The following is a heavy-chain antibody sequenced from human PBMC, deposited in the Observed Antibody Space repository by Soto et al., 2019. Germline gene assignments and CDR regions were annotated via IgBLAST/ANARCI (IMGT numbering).Heavy chain of an antibody. CDR1: GFTFSSYA. Sequence: EVQLLESGGGLVQPGGSLRLSCAASGFTFSSYAMNWVRQAPGKGLEWVSAISGSATSKYYADSVKGRFTISRDNSKNTLYLQMKSLRAEDTAVYYCVKQYSSGWGWGQGTLVTVSS. V-gene: IGHV3-23*01. CDR2: ISGSATSK. D-gene: IGHD6-19*01. J-gene: IGHJ4*02. CDR3: VKQYSSGWG.